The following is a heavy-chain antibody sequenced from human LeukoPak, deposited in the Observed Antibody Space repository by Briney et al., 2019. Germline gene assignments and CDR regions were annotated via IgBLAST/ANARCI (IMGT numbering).Heavy chain of an antibody. D-gene: IGHD6-19*01. CDR3: AKMEGSGWYDYFDY. CDR2: ISSTSKYI. CDR1: EFTFSSYN. V-gene: IGHV3-21*04. J-gene: IGHJ4*02. Sequence: GGSLRLSCAASEFTFSSYNMNWVRQAPGKGLEWVSSISSTSKYIYYADSVKGRFTISRDNSKNTLYLQMNSLRAEDTAVYYCAKMEGSGWYDYFDYWGQGTLVTVSS.